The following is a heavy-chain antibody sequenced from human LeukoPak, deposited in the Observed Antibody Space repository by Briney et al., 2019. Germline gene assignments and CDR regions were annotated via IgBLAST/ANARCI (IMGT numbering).Heavy chain of an antibody. CDR2: VNWNSGVI. D-gene: IGHD4-11*01. V-gene: IGHV3-9*03. CDR3: AKDIAATIVPRAYAFDI. J-gene: IGHJ3*02. Sequence: PGRSLRLSCAASGFTFHDYAMHWVRQAPGKGLEWVSGVNWNSGVIAYGDSVKGRFTISRDNAKNSLYLQMNSLRTEDMALYYCAKDIAATIVPRAYAFDIWGQGTMVTVSS. CDR1: GFTFHDYA.